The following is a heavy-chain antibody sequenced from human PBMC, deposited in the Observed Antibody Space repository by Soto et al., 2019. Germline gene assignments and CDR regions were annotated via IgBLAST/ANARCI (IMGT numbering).Heavy chain of an antibody. Sequence: LQLQQSGPGLGRPSETLSLTCSVSGCATSSLGYYWGWFRQPPGKGLEWFGRIHYSGRPYSNPSLKSRVTVSVDTSKNQFSLKLTSVTAADTAVYYCARPETDYYLAIDYWGQGTLVTVSS. CDR3: ARPETDYYLAIDY. J-gene: IGHJ4*02. CDR2: IHYSGRP. D-gene: IGHD3-9*01. CDR1: GCATSSLGYY. V-gene: IGHV4-39*01.